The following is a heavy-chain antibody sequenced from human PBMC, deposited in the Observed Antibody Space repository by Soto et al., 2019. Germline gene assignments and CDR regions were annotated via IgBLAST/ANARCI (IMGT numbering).Heavy chain of an antibody. CDR2: INGRDGAI. Sequence: AGSRKLARASSGFRVSVSFVAWVRQPPGKGLEWVSYINGRDGAINYVDSVKGRFTISIDIAKNSLYLQMNSLRDEDTAVYFCARDHLWAFDYWGQGVLVTVSS. V-gene: IGHV3-48*02. CDR3: ARDHLWAFDY. D-gene: IGHD3-3*02. CDR1: GFRVSVSF. J-gene: IGHJ4*02.